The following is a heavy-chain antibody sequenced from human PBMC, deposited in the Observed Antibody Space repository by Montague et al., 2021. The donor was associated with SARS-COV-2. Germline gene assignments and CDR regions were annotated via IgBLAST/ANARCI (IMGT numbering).Heavy chain of an antibody. V-gene: IGHV4-39*07. CDR2: NYYSGST. J-gene: IGHJ5*02. Sequence: SETLSLTCTVSGGSISSSTYYWGWIRQPPGQGLEWNASNYYSGSTYFNPSLKSRVAISIDTSKNQFSLKLSAVTAAATAVYSCARRPYYYDSSGQFDPWGQGVLVTVSS. D-gene: IGHD3-22*01. CDR1: GGSISSSTYY. CDR3: ARRPYYYDSSGQFDP.